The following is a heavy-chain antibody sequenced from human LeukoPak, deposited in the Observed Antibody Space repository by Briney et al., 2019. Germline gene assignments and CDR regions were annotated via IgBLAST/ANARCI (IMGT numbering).Heavy chain of an antibody. Sequence: SETLSLTCTVSGGSISSSSYSWGWIRQPPGKGLEWIGSIYYSGSTYYNPSLKSRVTISVDTSRNQFSLKLSSVTAADTAVYYCARGREELVVPAYYFDYWGQGTLVTVSS. D-gene: IGHD2-2*01. CDR1: GGSISSSSYS. J-gene: IGHJ4*02. CDR3: ARGREELVVPAYYFDY. V-gene: IGHV4-39*07. CDR2: IYYSGST.